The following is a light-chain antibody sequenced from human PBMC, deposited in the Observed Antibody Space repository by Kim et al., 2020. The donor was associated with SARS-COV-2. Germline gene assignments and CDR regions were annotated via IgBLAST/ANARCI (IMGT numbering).Light chain of an antibody. V-gene: IGLV3-25*03. CDR2: KDS. CDR3: QSADSSGTPLVV. CDR1: ALPKQY. J-gene: IGLJ2*01. Sequence: PGQTARITCSGDALPKQYAYWYQQKPGQAPVLVIYKDSERPSGIPERFSGSSSGTTVTLTISGVQAVDEADYYCQSADSSGTPLVVFGGGTQLTVL.